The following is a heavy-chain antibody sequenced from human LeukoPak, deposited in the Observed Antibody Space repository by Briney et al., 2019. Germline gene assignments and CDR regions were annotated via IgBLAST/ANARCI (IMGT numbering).Heavy chain of an antibody. V-gene: IGHV1-18*04. CDR3: ARDEGYDILTGYYNVFWFDP. CDR1: GYTFTSYG. Sequence: AAVKVSCKASGYTFTSYGISAVRQAPGQGLEWMGWISAYNGNTNYAQKLQGRVTMTTDTSTSTAYMELRSLRSDDTAVYYCARDEGYDILTGYYNVFWFDPWGQGTLVTVSS. CDR2: ISAYNGNT. J-gene: IGHJ5*02. D-gene: IGHD3-9*01.